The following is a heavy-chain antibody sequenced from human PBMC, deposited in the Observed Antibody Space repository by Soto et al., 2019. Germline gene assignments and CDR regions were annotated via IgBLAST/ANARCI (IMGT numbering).Heavy chain of an antibody. J-gene: IGHJ4*02. V-gene: IGHV4-31*01. CDR2: MYYSGNT. CDR1: GGSINSGGYY. CDR3: ARGYLYTEISSRLVFDY. D-gene: IGHD6-13*01. Sequence: QVQLRESGPGLVKPSRTLSLTCTVSGGSINSGGYYWNWIRQHPGKGLEWIGYMYYSGNTYYNPCPRSQVIISAHTSENHFPLKPSSVTAADASVYFCARGYLYTEISSRLVFDYWRQGTQINFSP.